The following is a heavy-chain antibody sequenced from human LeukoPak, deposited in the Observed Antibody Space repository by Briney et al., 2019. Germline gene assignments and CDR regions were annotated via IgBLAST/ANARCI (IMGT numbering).Heavy chain of an antibody. CDR3: ARVLIYSGNLDY. Sequence: ASVKVSCKASGYTFTGYYIHWVRQAPGQGLEWMGWINPNSGGTNFAQRFQDRVTMTRGTSISTAYMELSRLTSDDTAVYYCARVLIYSGNLDYWGQGTLVTVSS. D-gene: IGHD1-26*01. V-gene: IGHV1-2*02. CDR1: GYTFTGYY. J-gene: IGHJ4*02. CDR2: INPNSGGT.